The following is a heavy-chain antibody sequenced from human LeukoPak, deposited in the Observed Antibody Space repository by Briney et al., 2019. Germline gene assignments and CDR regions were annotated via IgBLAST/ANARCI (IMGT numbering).Heavy chain of an antibody. V-gene: IGHV1-24*01. Sequence: ASVKVSCKVSGYTLTELSMHWVRQAPGKGLEWMGGFDPEDGETIYAQKFQGRVTMTEDTSTDTAYMELSSLRPEDTAVYYCATETTVTTWGAFDIWGQGTMVTVSS. D-gene: IGHD4-17*01. CDR2: FDPEDGET. J-gene: IGHJ3*02. CDR3: ATETTVTTWGAFDI. CDR1: GYTLTELS.